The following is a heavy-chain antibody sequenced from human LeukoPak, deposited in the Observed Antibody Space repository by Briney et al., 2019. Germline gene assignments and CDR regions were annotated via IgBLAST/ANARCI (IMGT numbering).Heavy chain of an antibody. CDR2: ISVYVGNT. D-gene: IGHD1-1*01. J-gene: IGHJ4*02. CDR3: ARVDSLSRPYFDY. Sequence: ASVKVSCKASGGTFSSYAISWVRQAPGQGLEWMGWISVYVGNTNYSQNFQDRVTMTTATSTSTAYMELRSLRSDDTAVYYCARVDSLSRPYFDYWGQGTLVTVSS. CDR1: GGTFSSYA. V-gene: IGHV1-18*01.